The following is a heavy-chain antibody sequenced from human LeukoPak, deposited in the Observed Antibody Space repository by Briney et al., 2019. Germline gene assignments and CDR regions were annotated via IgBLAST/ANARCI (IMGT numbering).Heavy chain of an antibody. CDR2: IRNKANSYTT. J-gene: IGHJ4*02. Sequence: GGSLRLSCAASGFTFSDHYMDWVRQAAGKGPEWVGRIRNKANSYTTEYAASVKGRFTISRDDSKNSLYLHMDSLRAEDTAVYYCARGAYSSGWAYFDHWGQGTLVTVSS. V-gene: IGHV3-72*01. CDR1: GFTFSDHY. D-gene: IGHD6-19*01. CDR3: ARGAYSSGWAYFDH.